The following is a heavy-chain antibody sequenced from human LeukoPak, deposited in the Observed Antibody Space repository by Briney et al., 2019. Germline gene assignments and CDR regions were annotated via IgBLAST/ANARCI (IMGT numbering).Heavy chain of an antibody. D-gene: IGHD3-3*01. V-gene: IGHV4-4*02. J-gene: IGHJ6*03. CDR2: IYYSGST. CDR3: ARAYYDFWSGNYYYYYMDV. CDR1: GGSISSSNW. Sequence: SETLSLTCAVSGGSISSSNWWSWVRQPPGKGLEWIGYIYYSGSTNYNPSLKSRVTISVDASKNQFSLKLSSVTAADTAVYYCARAYYDFWSGNYYYYYMDVWGKGTTVTVSS.